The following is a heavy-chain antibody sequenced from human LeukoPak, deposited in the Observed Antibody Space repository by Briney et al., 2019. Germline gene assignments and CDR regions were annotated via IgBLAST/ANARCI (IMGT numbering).Heavy chain of an antibody. J-gene: IGHJ4*02. Sequence: GGSLRLSCAASAFAFSTNYMTWVRQAPGKGLEWVSFIFSDGTTKCADSVKGRFTISRDSSKSTLYLQMNSLSAEDTAVYYCAGYYGGKFDYWGQGTLVTVSS. CDR1: AFAFSTNY. D-gene: IGHD4-23*01. CDR2: IFSDGTT. V-gene: IGHV3-66*02. CDR3: AGYYGGKFDY.